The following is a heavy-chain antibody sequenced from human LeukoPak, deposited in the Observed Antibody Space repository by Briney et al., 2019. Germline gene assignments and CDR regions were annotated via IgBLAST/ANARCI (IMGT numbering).Heavy chain of an antibody. CDR3: ARDNSVRDEAWWFNP. D-gene: IGHD5-24*01. CDR2: ISSSSVYI. J-gene: IGHJ5*02. V-gene: IGHV3-21*04. CDR1: RFTFSNYT. Sequence: PGGSLRLSCAASRFTFSNYTLNWVRQAPGKGLEWVSSISSSSVYISYADSVKGRFTVSRDNAKNSLYLQMNSLRAEDTAVYYCARDNSVRDEAWWFNPWGQGTLVTVSS.